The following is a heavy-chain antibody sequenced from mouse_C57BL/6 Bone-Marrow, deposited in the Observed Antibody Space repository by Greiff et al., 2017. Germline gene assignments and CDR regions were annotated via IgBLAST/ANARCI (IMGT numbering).Heavy chain of an antibody. CDR3: TRAYDGYFFAY. CDR2: ISSGGDYI. V-gene: IGHV5-9-1*02. CDR1: GFTFSSYA. Sequence: EVKVIESGEGLVKPGGSLKLSCAASGFTFSSYAMSWVRQTPEKRLEWVAYISSGGDYIYYADTVKGRFTISRDNARNTLYLQMSSLKSEDTAMYYCTRAYDGYFFAYWGQGTLVTVSA. D-gene: IGHD2-3*01. J-gene: IGHJ3*01.